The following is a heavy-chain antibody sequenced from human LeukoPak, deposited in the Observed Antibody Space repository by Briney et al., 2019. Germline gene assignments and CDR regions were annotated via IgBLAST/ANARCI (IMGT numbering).Heavy chain of an antibody. CDR3: ARDVLYFSYDYFDY. CDR1: GYTFTGYY. D-gene: IGHD2/OR15-2a*01. CDR2: INPNSGGT. Sequence: GASVKVSCKASGYTFTGYYMHWVRQAPGQGLEWMGWINPNSGGTNYAQKFQGRVTMTRDTSISTAYMELSRLRSEDTAVYYCARDVLYFSYDYFDYWGQGTLVTVSS. V-gene: IGHV1-2*02. J-gene: IGHJ4*02.